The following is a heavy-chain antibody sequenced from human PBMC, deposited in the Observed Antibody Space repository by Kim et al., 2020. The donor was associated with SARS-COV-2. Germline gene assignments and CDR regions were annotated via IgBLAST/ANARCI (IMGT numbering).Heavy chain of an antibody. Sequence: GGSLRLSCAASGFTFSDYYMSWIRQAPGKGLEWVSYISSSSSYTNYADSVKGRFTISRDNAKNSLYLQMNSLRAEDTAVYYCARDKVTTVKGAFDIWGQGTMVTVSS. J-gene: IGHJ3*02. V-gene: IGHV3-11*05. D-gene: IGHD4-17*01. CDR3: ARDKVTTVKGAFDI. CDR2: ISSSSSYT. CDR1: GFTFSDYY.